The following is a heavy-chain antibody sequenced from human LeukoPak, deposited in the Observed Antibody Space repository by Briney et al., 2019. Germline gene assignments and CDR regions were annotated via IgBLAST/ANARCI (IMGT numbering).Heavy chain of an antibody. CDR2: IWYDGSNK. J-gene: IGHJ4*02. CDR1: GFTFSSYG. CDR3: AKDIRDSSSWYYFDY. V-gene: IGHV3-33*06. Sequence: GGSLRLSCAASGFTFSSYGMHWVRQAPGKGLEWVAVIWYDGSNKYYADSVKGRFTISRDNSKNTLYLQMNSLRAEDTAVYYCAKDIRDSSSWYYFDYWGQGTLVTVSS. D-gene: IGHD6-13*01.